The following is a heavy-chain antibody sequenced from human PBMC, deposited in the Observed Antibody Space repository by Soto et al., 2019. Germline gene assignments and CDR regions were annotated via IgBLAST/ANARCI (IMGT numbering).Heavy chain of an antibody. CDR1: PGSISSSY. CDR3: AREAQDYYFDH. V-gene: IGHV4-59*01. CDR2: VAYSRTT. Sequence: QVQLQESGPGLVKPSETLTLTCTVSPGSISSSYWSWIRQPPGRGLEWIGHVAYSRTTKYNPSLKSRGSISVSTSKRQFSLRLTSVTAADTAVYYCAREAQDYYFDHWGQGILVTVSS. J-gene: IGHJ5*02. D-gene: IGHD1-26*01.